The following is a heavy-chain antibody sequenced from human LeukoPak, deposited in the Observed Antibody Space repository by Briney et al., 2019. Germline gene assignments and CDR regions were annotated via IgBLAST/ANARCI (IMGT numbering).Heavy chain of an antibody. D-gene: IGHD3-22*01. CDR3: ARGRYYYDSSGYYSAYYYYYMDV. J-gene: IGHJ6*03. CDR1: GFSFTTYW. Sequence: GSLRLSCAASGFSFTTYWMSWIRQPPGKGLEWIGEINHSGSTNYNPSLKSRVTISVDTSKNQFSLKLSSVTAADTAVYYCARGRYYYDSSGYYSAYYYYYMDVWGKGTTVTVSS. V-gene: IGHV4-34*01. CDR2: INHSGST.